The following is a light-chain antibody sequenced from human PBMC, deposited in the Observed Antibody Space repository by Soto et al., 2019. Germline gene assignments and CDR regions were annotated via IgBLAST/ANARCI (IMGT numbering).Light chain of an antibody. J-gene: IGLJ3*02. CDR1: SSDVGSYNL. V-gene: IGLV2-23*01. CDR2: EGS. CDR3: CSDAGSRV. Sequence: QSALTQPASVSGSPGQSITISCTGTSSDVGSYNLVSWYQQHPGKAPKLMIYEGSKRPSGVSNRFSGSKSGNTASLTISGLRVEDGADYYCCSDAGSRVFGGGTKLTVL.